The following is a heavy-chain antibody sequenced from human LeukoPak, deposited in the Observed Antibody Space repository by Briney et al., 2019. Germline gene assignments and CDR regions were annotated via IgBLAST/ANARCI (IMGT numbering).Heavy chain of an antibody. CDR1: GGSISSGGYY. V-gene: IGHV4-31*03. CDR3: RMSSGIAVAKDAFDI. J-gene: IGHJ3*02. CDR2: IYYSGST. D-gene: IGHD6-19*01. Sequence: SETLSLTCTVSGGSISSGGYYWSWIRQHPGKGLEWIGYIYYSGSTYYNPSLKSRVTISVDTSKNQFSLKLSSVTAADTAVYYCRMSSGIAVAKDAFDIWGQGTMVTVSS.